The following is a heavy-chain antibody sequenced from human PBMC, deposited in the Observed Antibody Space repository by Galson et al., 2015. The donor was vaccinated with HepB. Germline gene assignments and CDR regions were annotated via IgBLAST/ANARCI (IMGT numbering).Heavy chain of an antibody. CDR2: IRYDEYEY. CDR3: VRDRTYKGGNVIDS. CDR1: GFTFSNYC. J-gene: IGHJ4*02. V-gene: IGHV3-7*03. D-gene: IGHD1-14*01. Sequence: SLRLSCAASGFTFSNYCMSWVRQAPGKRPEWVATIRYDEYEYYYADSVKGRFTISRDNARNSVFLQMSSLRRDDTAVYYCVRDRTYKGGNVIDSWGQGALVTVSS.